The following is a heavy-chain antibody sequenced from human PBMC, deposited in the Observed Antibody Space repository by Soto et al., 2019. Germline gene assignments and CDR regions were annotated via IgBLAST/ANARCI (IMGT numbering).Heavy chain of an antibody. CDR1: GASISSYF. J-gene: IGHJ3*02. V-gene: IGHV4-59*12. Sequence: SETLSLTCTVSGASISSYFWSWIRQPAGKGLEWIGEIYHSGSTNYNPSLKSRVTISVDKSKNQFSLKLSSVTAADTAVYYCARVRGLAAQNSSSGMSFDIWGQGTMVTVS. CDR3: ARVRGLAAQNSSSGMSFDI. D-gene: IGHD6-13*01. CDR2: IYHSGST.